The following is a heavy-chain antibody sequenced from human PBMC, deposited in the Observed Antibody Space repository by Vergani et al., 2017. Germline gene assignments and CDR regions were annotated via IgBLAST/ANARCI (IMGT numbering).Heavy chain of an antibody. CDR3: RLLLDDYYYYYMDV. V-gene: IGHV3-15*01. CDR1: GFTFSNAS. J-gene: IGHJ6*03. Sequence: EVQLVESGGGLVKPGGSLRLSCAASGFTFSNASMSWVRQAPGKGLGWVGRIKSKTDGGTTDYAAPVKGRFTISRDDSKNTLYLQMNSLKTEDTAVYYCRLLLDDYYYYYMDVGGKGTTVTVSS. CDR2: IKSKTDGGTT. D-gene: IGHD2-2*01.